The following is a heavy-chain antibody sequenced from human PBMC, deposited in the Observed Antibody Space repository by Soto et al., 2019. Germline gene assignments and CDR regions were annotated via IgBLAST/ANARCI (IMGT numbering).Heavy chain of an antibody. V-gene: IGHV5-10-1*01. D-gene: IGHD6-6*01. CDR2: IDPSDSYT. CDR3: ARQGPYSSSSVGYYYGMDV. J-gene: IGHJ6*02. Sequence: PGESLKISCKGSGYSFTSYWISWVRQMPGKGLEWMGRIDPSDSYTNYSPSFQGHVTISADKSISTAYLQWSSLKASDTAMYYCARQGPYSSSSVGYYYGMDVWGQGTTVTVS. CDR1: GYSFTSYW.